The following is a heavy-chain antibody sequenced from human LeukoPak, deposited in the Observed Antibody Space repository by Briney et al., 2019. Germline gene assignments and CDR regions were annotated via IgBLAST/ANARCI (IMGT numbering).Heavy chain of an antibody. V-gene: IGHV3-15*04. CDR3: ATEGGSH. Sequence: PGRSLGLSCAASGFTLSNAWMGWVRQAPGKGLEWVGRIASKTDGGTTDYAAPVKGRFTISVDDSKNTLSLQMNSLKTEDTAVYYCATEGGSHWGQGTLVTVSS. CDR1: GFTLSNAW. J-gene: IGHJ4*02. D-gene: IGHD2-15*01. CDR2: IASKTDGGTT.